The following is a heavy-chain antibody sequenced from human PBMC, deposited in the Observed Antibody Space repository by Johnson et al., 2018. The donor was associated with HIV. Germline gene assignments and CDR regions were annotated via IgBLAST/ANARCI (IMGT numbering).Heavy chain of an antibody. V-gene: IGHV3-30-3*01. CDR1: GFTFSSYA. CDR3: ASDLTLWKARGDAFDI. Sequence: QVQLVESGGGVVQPGRSLRLSCAASGFTFSSYAMHWVRQAPGKGLEWVAVISYAGSNKYYADSVKGRFPISRDKSKNTLYLQMNSLRAEDTAVYYCASDLTLWKARGDAFDIWGQGTMVTVSS. D-gene: IGHD3-10*01. J-gene: IGHJ3*02. CDR2: ISYAGSNK.